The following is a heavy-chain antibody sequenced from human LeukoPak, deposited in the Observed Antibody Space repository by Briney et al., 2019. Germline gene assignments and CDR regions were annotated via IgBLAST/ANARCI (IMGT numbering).Heavy chain of an antibody. CDR2: IIPIFGIA. D-gene: IGHD3-22*01. V-gene: IGHV1-69*04. Sequence: ASVKVSCKASGGTFSSYAISWVRQAPGQGLEWMGRIIPIFGIANYAQKFQGRVTITADKSTSTAYMELSSLRSEDTAVYYCARGPITMIDVGADWFDPWGQGTLVNVSS. J-gene: IGHJ5*02. CDR1: GGTFSSYA. CDR3: ARGPITMIDVGADWFDP.